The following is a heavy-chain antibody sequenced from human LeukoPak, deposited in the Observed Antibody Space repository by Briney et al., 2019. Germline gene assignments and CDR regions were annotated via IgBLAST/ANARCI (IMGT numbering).Heavy chain of an antibody. CDR3: AKTPEEPIFGVVRDY. CDR2: ISSSGSTI. Sequence: GGSLRLSCAASGFTFSDYYMSWIRQAPGKGLEWVSYISSSGSTIYYADSVKGRFTISRDNSKNTLYLQMNSLRAEDTAVYYCAKTPEEPIFGVVRDYWGQGTLVTVSS. D-gene: IGHD3-3*01. V-gene: IGHV3-11*01. J-gene: IGHJ4*02. CDR1: GFTFSDYY.